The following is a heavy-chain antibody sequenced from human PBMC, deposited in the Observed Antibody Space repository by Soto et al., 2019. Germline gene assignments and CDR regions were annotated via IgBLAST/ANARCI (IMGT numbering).Heavy chain of an antibody. D-gene: IGHD5-18*01. J-gene: IGHJ4*02. CDR2: IVPIFERA. Sequence: SVKVSCKASGGTFSSYAISWVRQAPGQGLEWVGGIVPIFERANYAQRFQGRVTINADESTSTAYMELRSLRSEDTAVYYCARTARTAMVEGTFDYWGQGTLVTVSS. V-gene: IGHV1-69*13. CDR1: GGTFSSYA. CDR3: ARTARTAMVEGTFDY.